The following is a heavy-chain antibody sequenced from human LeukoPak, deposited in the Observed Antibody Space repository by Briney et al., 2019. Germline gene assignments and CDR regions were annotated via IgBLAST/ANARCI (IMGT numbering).Heavy chain of an antibody. CDR2: ICYSGNT. V-gene: IGHV4-59*01. CDR3: ARGVNLYSSTYYYFDY. CDR1: GDSINNYC. D-gene: IGHD6-13*01. J-gene: IGHJ4*02. Sequence: PSETLSLTCTVSGDSINNYCWSWIRQPPGKGLELIGYICYSGNTNYDPSLNSRVTISVDTSMNHFSLKLTSVTAADTAVYYCARGVNLYSSTYYYFDYWGQGSLVTVSS.